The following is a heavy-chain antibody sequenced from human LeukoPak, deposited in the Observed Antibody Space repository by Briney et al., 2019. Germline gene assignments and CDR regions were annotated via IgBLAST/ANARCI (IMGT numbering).Heavy chain of an antibody. J-gene: IGHJ5*02. Sequence: PSQTLSLTCTVSGVSISSGSYYWGWIRQPAGKGLEWIGRIYTSGSTNYNPSLKSRFTISVDTSKNQFSLKLSSVTAADTAVYYCARDGLPAVDRWFDLWGQGTLVTVSS. V-gene: IGHV4-61*02. CDR3: ARDGLPAVDRWFDL. CDR2: IYTSGST. D-gene: IGHD3-22*01. CDR1: GVSISSGSYY.